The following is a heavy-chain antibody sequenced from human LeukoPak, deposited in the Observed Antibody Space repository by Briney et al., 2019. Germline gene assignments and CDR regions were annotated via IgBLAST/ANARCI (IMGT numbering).Heavy chain of an antibody. CDR3: ASGSSGWYRVDY. J-gene: IGHJ4*02. V-gene: IGHV1-69*05. CDR1: GGTFSSYA. CDR2: IIPIFGTA. D-gene: IGHD6-19*01. Sequence: SVKVSCRASGGTFSSYAISWVRQAPGQGLEWIGGIIPIFGTANYAQKFQGRVTITTDESTSTAYMELSSLRSEDTAVYYCASGSSGWYRVDYWGQGTLVTVSS.